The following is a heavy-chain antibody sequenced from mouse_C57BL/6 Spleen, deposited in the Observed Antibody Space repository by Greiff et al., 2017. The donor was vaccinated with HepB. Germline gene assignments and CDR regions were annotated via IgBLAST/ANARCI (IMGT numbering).Heavy chain of an antibody. CDR3: ARRTGTGYYFDY. V-gene: IGHV1-52*01. D-gene: IGHD4-1*01. Sequence: VQGVESGAELVRPGSSVKLSCKASGYTFTSYWMHWVKQRPIQGLEWIGNIDPSDSETHYNQKFKDKATLTVDKSSSTAYMQLSSLTSEDSAVYYCARRTGTGYYFDYWGQGTTLTVSS. CDR1: GYTFTSYW. J-gene: IGHJ2*01. CDR2: IDPSDSET.